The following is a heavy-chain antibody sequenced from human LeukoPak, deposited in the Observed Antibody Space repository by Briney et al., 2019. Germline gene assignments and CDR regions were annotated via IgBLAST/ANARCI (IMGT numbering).Heavy chain of an antibody. CDR1: GGTFSSYA. D-gene: IGHD6-13*01. J-gene: IGHJ6*02. V-gene: IGHV1-18*01. Sequence: GASVKVSCKASGGTFSSYAISWVRQAPGQGLEWMGWISAYNGNTNYAQKLQGRVTMTTDTSTSTAYMELRSLRSDDTAVYYCARDQQLVPYYYYYGMDVWGQGTTVTVSS. CDR2: ISAYNGNT. CDR3: ARDQQLVPYYYYYGMDV.